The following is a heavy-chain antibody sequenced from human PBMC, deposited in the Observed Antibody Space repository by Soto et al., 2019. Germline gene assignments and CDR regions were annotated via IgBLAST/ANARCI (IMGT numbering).Heavy chain of an antibody. CDR1: GFTFDDYA. CDR3: ANGLGFRESARYWFFVL. Sequence: EVQLVESGGGLVQPGRSLRLSCAASGFTFDDYAMHWVRQAPGKGLEWVSGISWDGGSICYADSVRGRFTISRDNAKNSLYLQMNSLWAEDTALYYCANGLGFRESARYWFFVLWGFGTLVAVSS. D-gene: IGHD7-27*01. V-gene: IGHV3-9*01. CDR2: ISWDGGSI. J-gene: IGHJ2*01.